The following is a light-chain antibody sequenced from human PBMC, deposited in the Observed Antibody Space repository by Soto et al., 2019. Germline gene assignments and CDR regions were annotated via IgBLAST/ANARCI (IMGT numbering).Light chain of an antibody. CDR1: SSDVGGYNY. V-gene: IGLV2-11*01. J-gene: IGLJ2*01. Sequence: QSALTQPRSVSESPGQSVTMSCTGTSSDVGGYNYVSWYQQHPGRAPKLMIYDVSKRPSGVPDRFSGSKSGNTASLTISGLQAEDEADYYCCSYAGSYSVVFGGGTKLTVL. CDR3: CSYAGSYSVV. CDR2: DVS.